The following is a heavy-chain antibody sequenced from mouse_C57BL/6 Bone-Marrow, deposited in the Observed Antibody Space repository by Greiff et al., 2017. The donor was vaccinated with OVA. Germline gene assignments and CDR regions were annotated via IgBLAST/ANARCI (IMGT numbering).Heavy chain of an antibody. CDR2: ISSGGSYT. CDR1: GFTFSSYG. CDR3: ARREFITTVVGAMDY. V-gene: IGHV5-6*01. D-gene: IGHD1-1*01. Sequence: EVQRVESGGDLVKPGGSLKLSCAASGFTFSSYGMSWVRQTPDKRLEWVATISSGGSYTYYPDSVKGRFTISRDNAKNTLYLQSSSLKSENTAMYDCARREFITTVVGAMDYWGQGTSVTVSS. J-gene: IGHJ4*01.